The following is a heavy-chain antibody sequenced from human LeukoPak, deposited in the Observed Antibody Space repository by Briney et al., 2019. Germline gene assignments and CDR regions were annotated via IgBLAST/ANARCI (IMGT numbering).Heavy chain of an antibody. D-gene: IGHD1-26*01. V-gene: IGHV3-7*01. CDR1: RTTFIHYW. CDR3: ARDVRNRVGLNYYHQYMDV. Sequence: PGGSLRLSCAASRTTFIHYWMSWVRQAPGKGLEWVANINQGGSEKYYVDSVKGRFIISRDNAENSVYLHMNSLRAEDTAVYYCARDVRNRVGLNYYHQYMDVWGIGATVTVSS. CDR2: INQGGSEK. J-gene: IGHJ6*03.